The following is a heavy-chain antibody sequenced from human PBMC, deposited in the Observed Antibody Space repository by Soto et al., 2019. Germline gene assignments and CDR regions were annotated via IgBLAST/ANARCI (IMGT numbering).Heavy chain of an antibody. J-gene: IGHJ6*02. Sequence: QVQLVQSGAEVKKPGASVKVSCKASGYTFTSYDINWVRQATGQGLEWMGWMNPNSGNTGYAQKFQGRVTMTRNTSIRTAYMEMSSLRSEDTAVYYCARGQSKAWIQLWHADYYYYGMDVWGQGTTVTVSS. D-gene: IGHD5-18*01. CDR1: GYTFTSYD. CDR3: ARGQSKAWIQLWHADYYYYGMDV. CDR2: MNPNSGNT. V-gene: IGHV1-8*01.